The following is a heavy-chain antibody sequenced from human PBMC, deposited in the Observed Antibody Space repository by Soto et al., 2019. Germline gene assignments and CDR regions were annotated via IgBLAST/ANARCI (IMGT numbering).Heavy chain of an antibody. CDR1: GGTFSSYA. V-gene: IGHV1-2*02. CDR2: INPNSGGT. CDR3: ATPLEDYYDSSGYYYVGAFDI. D-gene: IGHD3-22*01. Sequence: ASVKVSCKASGGTFSSYAISWVRQAPGQGLEWMGWINPNSGGTNYAQKFQGRVTMTRDTSISTAYMELSRLRSDDTAVYYCATPLEDYYDSSGYYYVGAFDIWGQGTMVTVSS. J-gene: IGHJ3*02.